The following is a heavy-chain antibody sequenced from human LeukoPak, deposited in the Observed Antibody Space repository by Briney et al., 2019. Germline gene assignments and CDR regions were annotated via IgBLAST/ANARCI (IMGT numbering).Heavy chain of an antibody. Sequence: SETLSLTCTVSGGSISSYYWSWIRQPAGKGLEWIGRIYTSGSTNYNPSLKSRVTMSVDTSKNQFSLKLSSVTAADTAVYYCARVYEQWLASGIGYYFDYWGQGTLVTVSS. D-gene: IGHD6-19*01. V-gene: IGHV4-4*07. CDR1: GGSISSYY. CDR3: ARVYEQWLASGIGYYFDY. CDR2: IYTSGST. J-gene: IGHJ4*02.